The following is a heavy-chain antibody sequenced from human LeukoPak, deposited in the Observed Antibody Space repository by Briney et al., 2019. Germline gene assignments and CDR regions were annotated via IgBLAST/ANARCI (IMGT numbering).Heavy chain of an antibody. CDR3: TRDLPYSSSWESIDY. CDR2: IIPIFGTA. J-gene: IGHJ4*02. V-gene: IGHV1-69*06. CDR1: GGTFSSYA. D-gene: IGHD6-13*01. Sequence: ASVKVSCKASGGTFSSYAISWVRQAPGQGLEWMGGIIPIFGTANYAQKFQGRVTITADKSTSTAYMELSSLRFDDTAVYYCTRDLPYSSSWESIDYWGQGTLVTVSS.